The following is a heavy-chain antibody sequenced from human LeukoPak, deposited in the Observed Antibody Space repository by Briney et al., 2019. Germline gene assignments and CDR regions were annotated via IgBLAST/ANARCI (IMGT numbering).Heavy chain of an antibody. J-gene: IGHJ4*02. CDR2: ISYDGNNK. D-gene: IGHD1-7*01. CDR3: AKDGETYNWNYLTPPLDY. Sequence: GGSLRLSCAASGFTVSSNYMSWVRQAPGKGLAWEAVISYDGNNKYYTDSVKGRFTISRDNSENTFYLQMNSLRPEDTAMYYCAKDGETYNWNYLTPPLDYWGQGTLVTVSP. CDR1: GFTVSSNY. V-gene: IGHV3-30*18.